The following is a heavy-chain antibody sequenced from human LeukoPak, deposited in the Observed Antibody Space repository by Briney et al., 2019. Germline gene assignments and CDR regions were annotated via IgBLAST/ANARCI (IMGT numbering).Heavy chain of an antibody. V-gene: IGHV4-59*08. Sequence: PSETLSLTCTVSGGSISTYYWSWIRQPPGKGLEWIGYIYYTGSTSYNPSLKSRVTLSVDTSKSQFSLKLNSVPAADAAVYYCARQVDSRGYYYAYWGQGILVTVSS. D-gene: IGHD3-22*01. J-gene: IGHJ4*02. CDR1: GGSISTYY. CDR3: ARQVDSRGYYYAY. CDR2: IYYTGST.